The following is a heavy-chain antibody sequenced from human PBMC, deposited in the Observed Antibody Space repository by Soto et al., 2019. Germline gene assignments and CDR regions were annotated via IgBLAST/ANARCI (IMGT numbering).Heavy chain of an antibody. CDR3: AREGMDV. Sequence: QVQLVQSGAEVKKPGASVKVSCKASGYTFTSYDINWVRQATGQGLEWMGYMNPNSGNTVYAQQFQGRVTMTWDTSITTAYMELSSLRSEDTAVYYCAREGMDVWGQGTTVTVPS. CDR2: MNPNSGNT. V-gene: IGHV1-8*01. CDR1: GYTFTSYD. J-gene: IGHJ6*02.